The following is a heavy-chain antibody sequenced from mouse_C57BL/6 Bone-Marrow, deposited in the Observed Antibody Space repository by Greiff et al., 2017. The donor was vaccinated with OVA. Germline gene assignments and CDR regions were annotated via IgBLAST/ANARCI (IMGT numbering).Heavy chain of an antibody. Sequence: VQLQQSGAELVRPGTSVKVSCKASGYAFTNYLIAWVKQRPGQGLEWIGVINPGSGGTNYNEKFKGKATLTADKSSSTAYMQLSSLTSEDSAVYFCATRGSSYDYAMDYWGQGTSVTVSS. V-gene: IGHV1-54*01. CDR1: GYAFTNYL. CDR3: ATRGSSYDYAMDY. J-gene: IGHJ4*01. CDR2: INPGSGGT. D-gene: IGHD1-1*01.